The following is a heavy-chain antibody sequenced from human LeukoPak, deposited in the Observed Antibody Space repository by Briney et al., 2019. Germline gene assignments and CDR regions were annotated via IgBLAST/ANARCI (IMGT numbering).Heavy chain of an antibody. V-gene: IGHV4-31*03. D-gene: IGHD3-10*01. CDR3: ARVDYYGSGSHADY. Sequence: SETLSLTCTVSGGSISSGGYYWRWIRQHPGKGLEWIGYIYYSGSTYYNPSLKSRVTISVDTSKNQFSLKLSSVTAADTAVYCCARVDYYGSGSHADYWGQGTLVTASS. CDR2: IYYSGST. CDR1: GGSISSGGYY. J-gene: IGHJ4*02.